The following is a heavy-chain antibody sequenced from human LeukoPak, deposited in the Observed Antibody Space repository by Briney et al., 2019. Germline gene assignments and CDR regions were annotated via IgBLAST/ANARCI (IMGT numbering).Heavy chain of an antibody. CDR1: GYTFTSYG. J-gene: IGHJ5*02. D-gene: IGHD3-10*01. CDR2: ISAYNGNT. Sequence: ASVKVSCKASGYTFTSYGISWVRQAPGQGLEWMGWISAYNGNTNYAQKLQGRVTMTTDTSTSTAYMELRSLRSDDTAVYYCARDFFRGVSQNWFDPWGQGTLVTVSS. V-gene: IGHV1-18*01. CDR3: ARDFFRGVSQNWFDP.